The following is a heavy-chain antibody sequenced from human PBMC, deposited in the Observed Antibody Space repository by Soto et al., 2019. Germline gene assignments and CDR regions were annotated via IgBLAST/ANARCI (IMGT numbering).Heavy chain of an antibody. V-gene: IGHV3-74*01. CDR2: INSDGSST. J-gene: IGHJ6*02. CDR3: ARVPASSSSRGYYYYGMDV. D-gene: IGHD6-13*01. Sequence: GGSLRLSCAASGFTFSSYWMHWVRQAPGKGLVWVSRINSDGSSTSYADSVKGRFTISRDNAKNTLYLQMNSLRAEDTAVYYCARVPASSSSRGYYYYGMDVWGQGTTVTVSS. CDR1: GFTFSSYW.